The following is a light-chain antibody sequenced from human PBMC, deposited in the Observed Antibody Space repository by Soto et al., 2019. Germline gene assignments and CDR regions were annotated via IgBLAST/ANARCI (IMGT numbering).Light chain of an antibody. J-gene: IGLJ3*02. Sequence: SVLTQPPSVSGAPGQRVTISCTGSSSNIGAGYDVHWYQQLPGTAPKLLIYGNSNRPSGVPDRFSGSKSGTSASLAITGLQAEDEADYYCQSYDSSLSGWVFGGGTKLTV. CDR2: GNS. CDR1: SSNIGAGYD. CDR3: QSYDSSLSGWV. V-gene: IGLV1-40*01.